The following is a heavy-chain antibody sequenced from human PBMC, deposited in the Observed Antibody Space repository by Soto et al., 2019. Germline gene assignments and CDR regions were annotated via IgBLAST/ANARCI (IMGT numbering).Heavy chain of an antibody. CDR3: ARQGLRFLENYMDV. J-gene: IGHJ6*03. Sequence: SETLSLTCTVSGGSISSSSYYWGWIRQPPGKGLEWIGSIYYSGSTYYNPSLKSRVTISVDTSKNQFSLKLSSVTAADTAVYYCARQGLRFLENYMDVWGKGTTVTVSS. D-gene: IGHD3-3*01. CDR2: IYYSGST. CDR1: GGSISSSSYY. V-gene: IGHV4-39*01.